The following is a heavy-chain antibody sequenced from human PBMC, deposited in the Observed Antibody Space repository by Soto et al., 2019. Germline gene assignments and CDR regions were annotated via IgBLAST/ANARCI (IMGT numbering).Heavy chain of an antibody. J-gene: IGHJ3*02. CDR2: IYYSGST. D-gene: IGHD3-10*01. Sequence: SETLSLTCSVSSGSVSTSYYYWGWIRQPPGKGLDWIGNIYYSGSTYYNPSLKSRVTISIDTSKDQFSLKLSSVTAADTAVYYCARLGSSRDGFNYLYAFDIWGQGTVVTVS. CDR3: ARLGSSRDGFNYLYAFDI. CDR1: SGSVSTSYYY. V-gene: IGHV4-39*01.